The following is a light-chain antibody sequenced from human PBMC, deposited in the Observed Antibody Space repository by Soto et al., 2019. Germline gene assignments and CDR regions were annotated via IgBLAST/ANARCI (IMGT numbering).Light chain of an antibody. Sequence: QLVLTQPPSASGTPGQRVTISCSGGNSNIESNSVTWYQQFPGTAPKLLIYTNDQRPSGVPDRFSGSKSGTSASLAISGLQSEDEAEYYCAAWDDTLSGPVFGGGTKLTVL. J-gene: IGLJ3*02. CDR3: AAWDDTLSGPV. CDR1: NSNIESNS. V-gene: IGLV1-44*01. CDR2: TND.